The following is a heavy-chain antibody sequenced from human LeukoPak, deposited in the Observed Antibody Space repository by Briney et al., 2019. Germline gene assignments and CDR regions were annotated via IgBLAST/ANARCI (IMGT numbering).Heavy chain of an antibody. D-gene: IGHD3-22*01. Sequence: SGPTLVKPTQTLTLTCTFSGFSLRAQGVGVGWFRQPPGKALEGLALIYWDNDKFYSPSLKSRLSIIKDTSKNQVVLTMTNMASVDTASYYCAHLYYYDSPGYSRAFDYWGQGTLVVVSS. V-gene: IGHV2-5*02. CDR3: AHLYYYDSPGYSRAFDY. CDR2: IYWDNDK. J-gene: IGHJ4*02. CDR1: GFSLRAQGVG.